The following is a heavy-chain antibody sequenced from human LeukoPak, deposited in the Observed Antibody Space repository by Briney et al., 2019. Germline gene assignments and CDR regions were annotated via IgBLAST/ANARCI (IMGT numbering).Heavy chain of an antibody. V-gene: IGHV4-61*02. D-gene: IGHD3-22*01. CDR2: IYTSGST. Sequence: SETLSLTCTVSGGSISSRSYYWSWIRQPDGKGLEWIGRIYTSGSTNYNPSLKSRVTISVDTSKNQFSLKLSSVTAADTAVHYCARYDSSGYYYFGYWGQGTLVTVSS. CDR3: ARYDSSGYYYFGY. J-gene: IGHJ4*02. CDR1: GGSISSRSYY.